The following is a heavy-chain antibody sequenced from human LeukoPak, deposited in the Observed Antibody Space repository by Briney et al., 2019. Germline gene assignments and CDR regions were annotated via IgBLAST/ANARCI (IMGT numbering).Heavy chain of an antibody. J-gene: IGHJ6*03. CDR3: ARGSNAVAGTTYYFYYMDV. CDR2: ISYDGSNK. CDR1: GFTFSSYA. Sequence: GGSLRLSCAASGFTFSSYAMHWVRQAPGKGLEWVVVISYDGSNKYYADSVKGRFTISRDNSKNTLYLQMDSLRAEDTAVYYCARGSNAVAGTTYYFYYMDVWGKGTTVTVSS. V-gene: IGHV3-30*01. D-gene: IGHD6-19*01.